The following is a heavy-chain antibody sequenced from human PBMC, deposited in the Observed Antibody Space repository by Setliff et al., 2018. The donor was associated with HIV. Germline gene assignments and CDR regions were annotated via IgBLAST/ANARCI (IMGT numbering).Heavy chain of an antibody. CDR1: GYTFTYYV. CDR3: ARGKWEPRGYYYYMDV. CDR2: IIPILGVA. J-gene: IGHJ6*03. V-gene: IGHV1-69*10. D-gene: IGHD1-26*01. Sequence: SVKVSCKASGYTFTYYVISWLRQAPGQGLEWMGGIIPILGVANYAQKFQGRVTITADESTSTAYMELSSLRSEDTAVYYCARGKWEPRGYYYYMDVWGKGTTVTVSS.